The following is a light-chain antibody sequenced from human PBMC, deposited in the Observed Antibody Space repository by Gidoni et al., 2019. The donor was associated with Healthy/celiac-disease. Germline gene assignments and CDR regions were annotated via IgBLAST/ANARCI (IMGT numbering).Light chain of an antibody. Sequence: TAPHPYTANSNNVGNQGAAWLHQHQGPPPKLRSYRNTNRPSGISERFSASRSGNTASLTITGLQPEDEADYYCSAWDSSLSARVFGGGTKLTVL. V-gene: IGLV10-54*04. CDR2: RNT. CDR1: SNNVGNQG. J-gene: IGLJ2*01. CDR3: SAWDSSLSARV.